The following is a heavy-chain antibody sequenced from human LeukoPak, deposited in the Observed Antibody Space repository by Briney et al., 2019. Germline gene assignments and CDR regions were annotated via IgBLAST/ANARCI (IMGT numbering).Heavy chain of an antibody. D-gene: IGHD6-13*01. V-gene: IGHV3-7*01. CDR2: IKQDGSEK. CDR1: GFTFSIYW. CDR3: ARDTAGGIAAAGTWGY. J-gene: IGHJ4*02. Sequence: GGSLRLSCAASGFTFSIYWMSWVRQAPGKGLEWVANIKQDGSEKYYVDSVKGRFTISRDNAKNSLYLQMNSLRAEDTAVYYCARDTAGGIAAAGTWGYWGQGTLVTVSS.